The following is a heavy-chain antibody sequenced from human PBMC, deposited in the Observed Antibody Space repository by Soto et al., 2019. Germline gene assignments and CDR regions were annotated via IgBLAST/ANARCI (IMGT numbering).Heavy chain of an antibody. CDR2: IYYSGST. CDR1: GGSVSSGSYY. V-gene: IGHV4-61*01. J-gene: IGHJ3*02. Sequence: PSETLSLTCTVSGGSVSSGSYYWSWIRQPPGKGLEWIGYIYYSGSTNYNPSLKSRVTISVDTSKNQFSLKLSSVTAADTAVYYCARVEGGPPDAFDIWGQGTMVTVS. CDR3: ARVEGGPPDAFDI. D-gene: IGHD2-15*01.